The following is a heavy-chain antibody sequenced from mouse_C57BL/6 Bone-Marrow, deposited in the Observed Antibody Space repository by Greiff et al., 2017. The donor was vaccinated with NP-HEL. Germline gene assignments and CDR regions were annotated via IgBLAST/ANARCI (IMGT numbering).Heavy chain of an antibody. J-gene: IGHJ3*01. CDR1: GYTFTSYW. V-gene: IGHV1-61*01. CDR2: IYPSDSET. CDR3: ARRGYDYDGAWFAY. D-gene: IGHD2-4*01. Sequence: VQLQQSGAELVRPGSSVKLSCKASGYTFTSYWMDWVKQRPGQGLEWIGNIYPSDSETHYNQKFKDKATLTVDKSSSTAYMQLSSLTSEDSAVYYCARRGYDYDGAWFAYWGQGTLVTVSA.